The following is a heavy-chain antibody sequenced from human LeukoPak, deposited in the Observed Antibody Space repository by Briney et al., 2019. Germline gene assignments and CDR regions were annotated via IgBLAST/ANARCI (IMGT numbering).Heavy chain of an antibody. CDR1: GYTFTSYA. CDR3: ARGRGYCSSTSCENYYYYMDV. D-gene: IGHD2-2*01. CDR2: INTNTGNP. J-gene: IGHJ6*03. V-gene: IGHV7-4-1*02. Sequence: RASVKVSCKASGYTFTSYAMNWVRQAPGQGLEWMGWINTNTGNPTYAQGFTGRFVFSLDTSVSTAYLQISSLKAEDTAVYYCARGRGYCSSTSCENYYYYMDVWGKGTTVTVSS.